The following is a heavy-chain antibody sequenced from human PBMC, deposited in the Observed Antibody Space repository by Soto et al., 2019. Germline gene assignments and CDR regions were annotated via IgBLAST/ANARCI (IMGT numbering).Heavy chain of an antibody. CDR2: TYYRSKWYN. CDR3: ARDSKLERLSRYYYYGMDV. CDR1: GDSVSSNSAA. V-gene: IGHV6-1*01. J-gene: IGHJ6*02. D-gene: IGHD1-1*01. Sequence: PSQTLSLTCAISGDSVSSNSAAWNWIRQSPSRGLEWLGRTYYRSKWYNDYAVSVKSRITINPDTSKNQFSLQLNSVTPEDTAVYYCARDSKLERLSRYYYYGMDVWGQGTRVTLSS.